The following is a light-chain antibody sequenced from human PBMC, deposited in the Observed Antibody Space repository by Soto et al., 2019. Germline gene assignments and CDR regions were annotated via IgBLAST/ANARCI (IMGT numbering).Light chain of an antibody. CDR3: SSYAGDYNLYV. CDR2: EVS. V-gene: IGLV2-8*01. J-gene: IGLJ1*01. CDR1: SSDVGGYNY. Sequence: QSALTQPPSASGSPGQSVTISCTGTSSDVGGYNYVSWYQHHPGKAPKLLIYEVSKRPSGVPDRFSGSKSANTASLTVSGVQAVDEADYFCSSYAGDYNLYVFGTGTKVTVL.